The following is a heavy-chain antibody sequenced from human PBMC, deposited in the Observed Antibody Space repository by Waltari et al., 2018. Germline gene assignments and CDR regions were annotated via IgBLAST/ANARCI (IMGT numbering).Heavy chain of an antibody. J-gene: IGHJ5*02. D-gene: IGHD3-3*01. Sequence: QVQLVESGGGVVQPGKSLRLSCAASGFTFSTYTMTWVRQPPGKGLEWVALISYDGSTKYYAASVKGRFTISRDNSKDTLYLQMSSLRAEDTAVYSCARTMGGHYDFSFDPWGQGTLVTVSS. CDR1: GFTFSTYT. V-gene: IGHV3-30-3*01. CDR2: ISYDGSTK. CDR3: ARTMGGHYDFSFDP.